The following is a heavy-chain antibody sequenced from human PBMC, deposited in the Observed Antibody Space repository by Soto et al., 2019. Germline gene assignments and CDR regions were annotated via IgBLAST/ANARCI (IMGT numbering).Heavy chain of an antibody. CDR1: GFTFSSYS. CDR3: ARDRHVATTPSPPFDY. CDR2: ISSSSSYI. Sequence: GGSLRLSCAASGFTFSSYSMNWVRQAPGKGLEWVSSISSSSSYIYYADSVKGRFTISRDSAKNSLYLQMNSLRAEDTAVYYCARDRHVATTPSPPFDYWGQGTLVTVSS. D-gene: IGHD5-12*01. J-gene: IGHJ4*02. V-gene: IGHV3-21*01.